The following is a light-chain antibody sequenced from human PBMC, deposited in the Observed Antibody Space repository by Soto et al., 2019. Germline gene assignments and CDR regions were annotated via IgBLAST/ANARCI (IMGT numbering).Light chain of an antibody. CDR2: EVS. J-gene: IGLJ1*01. Sequence: QSVLTQPASVSGSPGQSITISCTGTSSDVGSYDYVSWYQQHPGKVPKLMLYEVSNRPSGVSNRFSGSKSGNTASLTISGLQAEDEADYYCSSYARSSTLVFGTGTKLTVL. CDR1: SSDVGSYDY. CDR3: SSYARSSTLV. V-gene: IGLV2-14*01.